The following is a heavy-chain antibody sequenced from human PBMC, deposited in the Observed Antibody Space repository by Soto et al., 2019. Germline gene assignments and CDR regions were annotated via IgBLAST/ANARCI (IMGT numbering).Heavy chain of an antibody. Sequence: EVQLVESGGGLVQPGGSLRLSCAASGFTFSSNWMHWVRQAPGKGLVWVSRINSDGSSTTYADSVKGRFTISRDNAKKTLYLQMNSLRAEDTAVYYCARGDGYTHSDWYFDLWGRGTLVTVSS. V-gene: IGHV3-74*01. CDR1: GFTFSSNW. D-gene: IGHD5-12*01. CDR2: INSDGSST. CDR3: ARGDGYTHSDWYFDL. J-gene: IGHJ2*01.